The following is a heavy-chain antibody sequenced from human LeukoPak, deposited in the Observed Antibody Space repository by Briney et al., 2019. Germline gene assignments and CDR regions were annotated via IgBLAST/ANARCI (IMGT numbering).Heavy chain of an antibody. Sequence: PSETLSLTCTVSGGSISSYYWSWIRQPAGKGLEWIGRIYTSGATNYNPSLKSRVPLSVGTSQNQFSLKLSSVTAADTAVYYCASYCSTTSCGNGYWGQGILVTVSS. CDR3: ASYCSTTSCGNGY. V-gene: IGHV4-4*07. CDR2: IYTSGAT. CDR1: GGSISSYY. J-gene: IGHJ4*02. D-gene: IGHD2-2*01.